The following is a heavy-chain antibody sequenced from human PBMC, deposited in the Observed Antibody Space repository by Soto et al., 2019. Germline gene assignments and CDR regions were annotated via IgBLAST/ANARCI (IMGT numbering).Heavy chain of an antibody. CDR2: ISGSGGST. V-gene: IGHV3-23*01. Sequence: GASLRLSCAASVVQFSSYAVSWVRQATGTGLEWVSAISGSGGSTYYADSVKGRFTISRDNSKNTLYLQMNSLRAEDTAVYYCAKDTHFRDYYDSSGYSDYWGQGTLVTVSS. J-gene: IGHJ4*02. CDR1: VVQFSSYA. D-gene: IGHD3-22*01. CDR3: AKDTHFRDYYDSSGYSDY.